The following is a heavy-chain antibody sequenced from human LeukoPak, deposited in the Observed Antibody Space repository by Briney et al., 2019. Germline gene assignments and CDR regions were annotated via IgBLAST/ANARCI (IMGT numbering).Heavy chain of an antibody. CDR2: INPNSGGT. D-gene: IGHD3-22*01. J-gene: IGHJ4*02. V-gene: IGHV1-2*02. Sequence: ASVKVSCRVSGYTFTGYYMHWVRQAPGQGLEWMGWINPNSGGTNYAQRFQGRVTMTRDTSISTAYMELSRLRSDDTAVYYCAREDYYDSSGYPGGYWGQGTLVTVSS. CDR3: AREDYYDSSGYPGGY. CDR1: GYTFTGYY.